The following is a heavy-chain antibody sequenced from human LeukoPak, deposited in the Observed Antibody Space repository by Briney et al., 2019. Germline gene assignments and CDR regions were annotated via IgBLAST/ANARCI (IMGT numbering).Heavy chain of an antibody. Sequence: ASVKISCKVSGYTFIDYYIHWVRQAPGKGLEWMGLVDPQDDETIFAEKFQGRVAITADTSTDTAYMELSSLRSEDTAVYYCATGIRWDTAMVNGHGDYYYYYMDVWGKGTTVTVSS. V-gene: IGHV1-69-2*01. J-gene: IGHJ6*03. CDR2: VDPQDDET. CDR3: ATGIRWDTAMVNGHGDYYYYYMDV. D-gene: IGHD5-18*01. CDR1: GYTFIDYY.